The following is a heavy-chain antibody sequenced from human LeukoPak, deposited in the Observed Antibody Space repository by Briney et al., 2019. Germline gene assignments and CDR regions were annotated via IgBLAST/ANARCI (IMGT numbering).Heavy chain of an antibody. CDR3: TRVGYIDEGIDY. J-gene: IGHJ4*02. V-gene: IGHV3-7*04. Sequence: GGSLRLSCVASGFPFSSYWMSWVRQAPGKGLEWVANIKQDGSKKSYVDSVKGRFTISRDNAKNSLYLQMNSLRAEDTAIYYCTRVGYIDEGIDYWGQGTLVTVSS. CDR2: IKQDGSKK. CDR1: GFPFSSYW. D-gene: IGHD5-24*01.